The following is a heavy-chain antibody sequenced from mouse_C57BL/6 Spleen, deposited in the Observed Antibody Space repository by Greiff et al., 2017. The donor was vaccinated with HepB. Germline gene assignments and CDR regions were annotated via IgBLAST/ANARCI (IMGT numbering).Heavy chain of an antibody. CDR2: IDPANGNT. V-gene: IGHV14-3*01. CDR1: GFNIKNTY. D-gene: IGHD2-4*01. CDR3: AGIYYDYDEGGYYAMDY. J-gene: IGHJ4*01. Sequence: EVQLVESVAELVRPGASVKLSCTASGFNIKNTYMHWVKQRPEQGLEWIGRIDPANGNTKYAPKFQGKATITADTSSNTAYLQLSSLTSEDTAIYYCAGIYYDYDEGGYYAMDYWGQGTSVTVSS.